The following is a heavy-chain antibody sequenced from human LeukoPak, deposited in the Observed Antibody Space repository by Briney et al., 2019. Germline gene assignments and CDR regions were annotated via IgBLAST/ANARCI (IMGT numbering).Heavy chain of an antibody. J-gene: IGHJ3*02. V-gene: IGHV3-21*01. CDR2: ISSSSSHI. Sequence: GGSLRLSCAASKFTITSYSMHWVRQAPGKGLEWVSSISSSSSHIYYADSLKGRFTIARDNAKNSLYLQMNSLRAEDTAVYYCARSSSEAIDIWGQGTMVTVPS. CDR1: KFTITSYS. CDR3: ARSSSEAIDI.